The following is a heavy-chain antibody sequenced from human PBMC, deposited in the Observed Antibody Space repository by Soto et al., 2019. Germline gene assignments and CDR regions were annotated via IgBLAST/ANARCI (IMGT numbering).Heavy chain of an antibody. Sequence: PSETLSLTCAVYGGSFSGYYWSWIRQPPGKGLEWIGEINHSGSTNYNPSLKSRVTISVDTSKNQFSLKLSSVTAADTAVYYCARVGLGGDCSSASCYLYYFDYWGQGTLVTVSS. CDR2: INHSGST. CDR3: ARVGLGGDCSSASCYLYYFDY. CDR1: GGSFSGYY. V-gene: IGHV4-34*01. D-gene: IGHD2-2*01. J-gene: IGHJ4*02.